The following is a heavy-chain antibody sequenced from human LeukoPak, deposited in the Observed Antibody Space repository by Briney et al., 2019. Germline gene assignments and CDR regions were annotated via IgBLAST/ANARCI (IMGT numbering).Heavy chain of an antibody. D-gene: IGHD6-13*01. J-gene: IGHJ6*03. CDR2: IIPIFGTA. Sequence: ASVKVSCKASGGTFSSYAISWVRQAPGQGLEWMGGIIPIFGTANYAQKFQGRVTITADKSTSTAYMELSSLRSEDTAVYYCARAGYSSSSEQRILVAYYYYYMDVWGKGTTVTVSS. V-gene: IGHV1-69*06. CDR1: GGTFSSYA. CDR3: ARAGYSSSSEQRILVAYYYYYMDV.